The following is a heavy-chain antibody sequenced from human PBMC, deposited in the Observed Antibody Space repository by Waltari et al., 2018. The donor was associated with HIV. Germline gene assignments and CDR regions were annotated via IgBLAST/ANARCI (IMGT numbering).Heavy chain of an antibody. CDR3: ARDRTRYYFDS. V-gene: IGHV3-66*01. CDR1: GFTVSSDF. CDR2: IYSGGST. D-gene: IGHD6-6*01. J-gene: IGHJ4*02. Sequence: EVQLVESGGGLVQPGGSLRLSCAATGFTVSSDFMSWVRQAPGKALEWVSGIYSGGSTYYADSVKGRFTISRDTAKNSLYLQMNSLRAEDTAVYYCARDRTRYYFDSWGQGTLVTVSS.